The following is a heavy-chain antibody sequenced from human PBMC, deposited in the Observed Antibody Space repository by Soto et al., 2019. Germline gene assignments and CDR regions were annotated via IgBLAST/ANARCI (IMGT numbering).Heavy chain of an antibody. CDR3: VRSYSVYESEYSSGWPHSFDY. J-gene: IGHJ4*02. D-gene: IGHD6-19*01. CDR1: GGSISSGDYY. V-gene: IGHV4-30-4*01. Sequence: SETLSLTCTVSGGSISSGDYYWSWIRQPPGKGLEWIGYIYYSGSTYYNPSLKSRVTISVDTSKNQFSLKLSSVTAADTAVYYCVRSYSVYESEYSSGWPHSFDYWGQGTLVTVSS. CDR2: IYYSGST.